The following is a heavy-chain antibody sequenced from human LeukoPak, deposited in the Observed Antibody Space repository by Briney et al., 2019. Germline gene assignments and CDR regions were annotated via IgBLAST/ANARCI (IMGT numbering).Heavy chain of an antibody. Sequence: SQTLSLTCTVSGGSIISSYYWGWIRQPPGKGLELIGTISYSGSTYDNPSLKSRVTISVDTSKNQFSLKLSSVTAADTAVYYCARDPYSGTYSVGLYYYYMDVWGKGTTVTVSS. CDR2: ISYSGST. D-gene: IGHD1-26*01. CDR3: ARDPYSGTYSVGLYYYYMDV. J-gene: IGHJ6*03. CDR1: GGSIISSYY. V-gene: IGHV4-39*02.